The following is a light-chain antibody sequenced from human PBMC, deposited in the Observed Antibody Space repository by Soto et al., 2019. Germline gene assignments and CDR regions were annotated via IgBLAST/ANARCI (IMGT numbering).Light chain of an antibody. J-gene: IGKJ2*01. V-gene: IGKV1-39*01. CDR1: QTINNY. CDR3: QQSSSTPHT. CDR2: TAS. Sequence: DIQMTQSPSSLSASLGDRVTITCRASQTINNYLHWYQQRPGKAPKLLIYTASSLQTGVPPRFSGSGSGTHFTLTISSLQPEDFATYYCQQSSSTPHTFRQGTIVEIK.